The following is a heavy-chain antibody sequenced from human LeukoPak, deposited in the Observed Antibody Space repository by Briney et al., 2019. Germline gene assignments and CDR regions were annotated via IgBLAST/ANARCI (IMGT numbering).Heavy chain of an antibody. V-gene: IGHV3-74*01. CDR3: ARGGSPPEALGDTFDI. Sequence: SGGSLRLSCVASGFTFSSHWMHWVRRAPGKGLVWVSRVNSDGSSTGYADSVQGRFTISRDNAKNTLYLQMNSLRAGDTAVYYCARGGSPPEALGDTFDIWGQGTMVTVSS. J-gene: IGHJ3*02. CDR2: VNSDGSST. D-gene: IGHD1-26*01. CDR1: GFTFSSHW.